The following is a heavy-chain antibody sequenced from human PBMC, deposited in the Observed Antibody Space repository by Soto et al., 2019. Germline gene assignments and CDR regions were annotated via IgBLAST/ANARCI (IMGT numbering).Heavy chain of an antibody. Sequence: EVQLVESGGGLVQPGGSLRLSCTASGFTVSVNYMTWVRQAPGKGLEWVSLIYSGGSTYYADSVQGRFTISRDNSKNTLYLQMNSLRAEDTAVYYWARVGIFGVARIDYWGQGALVTVSS. D-gene: IGHD3-3*01. CDR3: ARVGIFGVARIDY. J-gene: IGHJ4*02. V-gene: IGHV3-66*01. CDR1: GFTVSVNY. CDR2: IYSGGST.